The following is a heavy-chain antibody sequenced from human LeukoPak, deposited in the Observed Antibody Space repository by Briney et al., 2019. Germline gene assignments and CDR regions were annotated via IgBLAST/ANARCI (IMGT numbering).Heavy chain of an antibody. V-gene: IGHV3-21*01. CDR1: GFTFSSYS. D-gene: IGHD3-10*01. CDR3: ASNYGSGSYYTSGY. Sequence: GGSLRLSCAASGFTFSSYSMNWVRQAPGKGLEWVSSISSSSSYIYYADSVKGRFTISRDNAKNSLYLQMNSLRAEDTAVYYCASNYGSGSYYTSGYWGQGTLVTVSS. J-gene: IGHJ4*02. CDR2: ISSSSSYI.